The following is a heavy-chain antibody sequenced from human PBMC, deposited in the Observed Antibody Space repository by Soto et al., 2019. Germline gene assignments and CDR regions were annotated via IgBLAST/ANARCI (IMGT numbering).Heavy chain of an antibody. J-gene: IGHJ6*02. Sequence: EVQLVESGGGLVKPGGSLRLSCAASGFTFSNAWMNWVRQAPGKGLEWVGRIKSKTDGGTTDYAAPVKGRFTISRDDSKNTRCLQMNSLKTEDTALYYCTTFSRWSFYYYYGMDVWGQGTTVTVSS. V-gene: IGHV3-15*07. CDR1: GFTFSNAW. CDR3: TTFSRWSFYYYYGMDV. D-gene: IGHD6-13*01. CDR2: IKSKTDGGTT.